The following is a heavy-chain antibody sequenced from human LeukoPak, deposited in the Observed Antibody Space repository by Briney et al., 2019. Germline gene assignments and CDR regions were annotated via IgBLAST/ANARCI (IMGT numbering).Heavy chain of an antibody. CDR1: GGSFSGYY. V-gene: IGHV4-34*01. D-gene: IGHD3-10*01. Sequence: SETLSLTCAVYGGSFSGYYWSWIRQPPGKGLEWIGEINHSGSTNYNPSLKSRVTISVDTSKNQFSLKLSSVTAADTAVYYCASYHYGSGSLDYWGQGTLVTVSS. J-gene: IGHJ4*02. CDR3: ASYHYGSGSLDY. CDR2: INHSGST.